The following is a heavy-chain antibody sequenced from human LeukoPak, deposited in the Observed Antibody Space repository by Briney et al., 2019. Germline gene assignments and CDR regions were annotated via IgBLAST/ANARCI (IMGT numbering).Heavy chain of an antibody. D-gene: IGHD5-18*01. CDR1: GYTFTSYG. CDR2: ISAYNGNT. CDR3: ARDQAEALYSYGYVSAFDI. V-gene: IGHV1-18*01. Sequence: GASVKVSCKAPGYTFTSYGISWVRQAPGQGLEWMGWISAYNGNTNYAQKLQGRVTMTTDTSTSTAYMELRSLRSDDTAVYYCARDQAEALYSYGYVSAFDIWGQGTMVTVSS. J-gene: IGHJ3*02.